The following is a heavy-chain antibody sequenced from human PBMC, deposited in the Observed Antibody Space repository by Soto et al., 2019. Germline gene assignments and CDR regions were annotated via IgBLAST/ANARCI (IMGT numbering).Heavy chain of an antibody. D-gene: IGHD5-12*01. Sequence: QITVKESGLTLVKPTETLTLTCTFSGFSLSTNGMGVGWIRQPPGKALEWLALIYWDDDKRYSPSLRSRLTIIKDTSKNQVDLTMTNMDPVDTGTYYRARLTRGVYDLDRLWEKFDYWGQGTLVTVSS. CDR2: IYWDDDK. CDR3: ARLTRGVYDLDRLWEKFDY. CDR1: GFSLSTNGMG. V-gene: IGHV2-5*02. J-gene: IGHJ4*02.